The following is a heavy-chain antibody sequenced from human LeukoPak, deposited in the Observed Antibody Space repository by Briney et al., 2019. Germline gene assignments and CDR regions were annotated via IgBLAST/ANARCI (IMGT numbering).Heavy chain of an antibody. V-gene: IGHV4-61*02. Sequence: PSETLSLTCTVSGGSISSGSYYWSWIRQPAGKGLEWIGRIYTSGSTNYNPSLKSRVTISVDTSKNQFSLKLSSVTAADTAVYYCARGDWYSSGWYMEGPYYFDYWGQGTLVTVSS. J-gene: IGHJ4*02. CDR3: ARGDWYSSGWYMEGPYYFDY. CDR2: IYTSGST. D-gene: IGHD6-19*01. CDR1: GGSISSGSYY.